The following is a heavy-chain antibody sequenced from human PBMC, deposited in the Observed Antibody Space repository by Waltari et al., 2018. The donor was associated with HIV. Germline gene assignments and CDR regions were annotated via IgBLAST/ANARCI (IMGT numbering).Heavy chain of an antibody. V-gene: IGHV1-18*01. CDR1: GYTFTSYG. J-gene: IGHJ4*02. D-gene: IGHD6-13*01. Sequence: QVQLVQSGAEVKKPGASVKVSCKASGYTFTSYGISWVRQAPGQGLEWMGWISAYNGNTNYAQKLQGRVTMTTDTSTSTAYMELRSLRSDDTAVYYCARDGYRDSSSWSDQKNNFDYWGQGTLVTVSS. CDR3: ARDGYRDSSSWSDQKNNFDY. CDR2: ISAYNGNT.